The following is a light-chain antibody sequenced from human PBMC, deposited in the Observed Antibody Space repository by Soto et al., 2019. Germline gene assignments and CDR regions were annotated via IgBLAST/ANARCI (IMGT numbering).Light chain of an antibody. J-gene: IGKJ5*01. Sequence: EIVLTQSPATLSFAPVEIATISFTASQSVSSYLALYQQTPGQAPRLLIYDSSNRATGIPARFSGSGSGTAFTLTIRSIQPEDFVVYYCQQSSNWPPINFGQGKRGEIK. CDR3: QQSSNWPPIN. CDR2: DSS. V-gene: IGKV3-11*01. CDR1: QSVSSY.